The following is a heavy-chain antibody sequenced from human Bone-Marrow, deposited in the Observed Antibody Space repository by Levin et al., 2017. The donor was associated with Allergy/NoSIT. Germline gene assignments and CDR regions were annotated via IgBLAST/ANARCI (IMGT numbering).Heavy chain of an antibody. Sequence: ASVKVSCKASGGTFSSYAISWVRQAPGQGLEWMGGIIPIFGTANYAQKFQGRVTITADESTSTAYMELSSLRSEDTAVYYCARGGVQARTDSSGYQGARTNDAFDIWGQGTMVTVSS. J-gene: IGHJ3*02. CDR2: IIPIFGTA. CDR1: GGTFSSYA. V-gene: IGHV1-69*13. D-gene: IGHD3-22*01. CDR3: ARGGVQARTDSSGYQGARTNDAFDI.